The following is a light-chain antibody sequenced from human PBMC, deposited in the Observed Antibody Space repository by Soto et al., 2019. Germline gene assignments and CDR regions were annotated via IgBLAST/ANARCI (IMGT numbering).Light chain of an antibody. Sequence: EILMTQSPATLSVSPWESATLSCRASQSVVRNLAWYQQKPGQPPRLLIYGASNRATGIPARFSGSGSGTDFTLTISSLEPEDFAVYYCQQRSNWPPITFGQGTRLEIK. V-gene: IGKV3-11*01. CDR2: GAS. CDR1: QSVVRN. CDR3: QQRSNWPPIT. J-gene: IGKJ5*01.